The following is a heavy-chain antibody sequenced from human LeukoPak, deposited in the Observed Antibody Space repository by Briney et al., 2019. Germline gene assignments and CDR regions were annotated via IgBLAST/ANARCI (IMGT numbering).Heavy chain of an antibody. V-gene: IGHV3-23*01. CDR2: ISGSGGST. J-gene: IGHJ6*03. CDR1: GFTFSDYY. Sequence: GGSLRLSCAASGFTFSDYYMSWIRQAPGKGLEWVSAISGSGGSTYYADSVKGRFTISRDNSKNTLYLQMNSLRAEDTAVYYCAKEGLLWFGELIYYYYMDVWGKGTTVTISS. D-gene: IGHD3-10*01. CDR3: AKEGLLWFGELIYYYYMDV.